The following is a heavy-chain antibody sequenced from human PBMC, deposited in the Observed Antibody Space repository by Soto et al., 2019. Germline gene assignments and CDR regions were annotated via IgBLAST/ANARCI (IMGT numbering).Heavy chain of an antibody. CDR3: AMVRYSGSGSYSFYD. J-gene: IGHJ4*02. CDR2: IYYGGNT. CDR1: GGSISSSNYF. V-gene: IGHV4-39*01. D-gene: IGHD3-10*01. Sequence: SETLSLTCSVSGGSISSSNYFWGWIRQPPGKGLEWIGNIYYGGNTYYNPSLKSRVTISVDTSKNQFSLKLSSVTAADTAVFHCAMVRYSGSGSYSFYDWGQGILVTVSS.